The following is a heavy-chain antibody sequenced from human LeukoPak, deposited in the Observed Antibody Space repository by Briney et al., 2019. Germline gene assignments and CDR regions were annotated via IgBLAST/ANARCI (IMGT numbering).Heavy chain of an antibody. CDR1: GFTFSSYG. CDR3: ARDAGLWSGYYYGMDV. Sequence: GGSLRLSCAASGFTFSSYGMHWVRQAPGKGLEWVAVIWYDGSNKYYADSVKGRFTISRDNSKNTLYLQMNSLRAEDTAVYYCARDAGLWSGYYYGMDVWGQGTTVTVSS. V-gene: IGHV3-33*01. J-gene: IGHJ6*02. CDR2: IWYDGSNK. D-gene: IGHD3-10*01.